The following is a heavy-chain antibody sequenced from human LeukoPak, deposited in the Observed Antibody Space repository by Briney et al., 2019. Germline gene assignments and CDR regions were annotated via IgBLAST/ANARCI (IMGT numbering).Heavy chain of an antibody. CDR3: ARDFMGVVVDEYYFDY. Sequence: GGSLRLSCAASGFTFSSYEMNWVRQAPGKGLEWVSYISSSGSTIYYADSVKGRFTISRDNAKNSLYLQMNSLRAEDTAVYYCARDFMGVVVDEYYFDYWGQGTLVTVSS. J-gene: IGHJ4*02. V-gene: IGHV3-48*03. CDR2: ISSSGSTI. CDR1: GFTFSSYE. D-gene: IGHD3-22*01.